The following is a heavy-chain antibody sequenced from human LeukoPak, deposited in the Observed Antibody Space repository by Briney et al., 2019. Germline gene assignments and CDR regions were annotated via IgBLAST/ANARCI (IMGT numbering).Heavy chain of an antibody. CDR2: IYWDDDK. CDR1: GFSLGTSGVG. CDR3: AHSHIAVVPAAISDAFDI. Sequence: SGPTLATPTPTLTLTCTFSGFSLGTSGVGVGWIRQPPGKALEWLALIYWDDDKRYSPSLKSRLTITKDTSKNQVVLTMTNMHPVDTATYYCAHSHIAVVPAAISDAFDIWGQGTMVTVSS. J-gene: IGHJ3*02. V-gene: IGHV2-5*02. D-gene: IGHD2-2*01.